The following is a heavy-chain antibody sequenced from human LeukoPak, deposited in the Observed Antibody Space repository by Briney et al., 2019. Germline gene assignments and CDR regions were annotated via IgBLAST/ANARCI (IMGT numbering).Heavy chain of an antibody. Sequence: GASVKVSCKASGYTFTGYYMHWVRQAPGQGLEWMGRINPNSGGTNYAQKFQGRVNMTRDTSISTAYMELSRLRSDDTAVYYCARHSSSSGREYWGQGTLVTVSS. D-gene: IGHD6-6*01. V-gene: IGHV1-2*06. J-gene: IGHJ4*02. CDR1: GYTFTGYY. CDR2: INPNSGGT. CDR3: ARHSSSSGREY.